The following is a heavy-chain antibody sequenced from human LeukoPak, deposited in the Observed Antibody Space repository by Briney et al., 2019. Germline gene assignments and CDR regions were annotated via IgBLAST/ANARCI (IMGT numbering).Heavy chain of an antibody. D-gene: IGHD2-15*01. CDR2: IDSSNSPI. CDR1: GLTFSTYN. V-gene: IGHV3-48*02. Sequence: GGSLRLSCAASGLTFSTYNMNWVRQAPGKGLEWVSYIDSSNSPIYYADSVKGRFTISRDNGKNSLYLQMNSLRDEDTAVYYCAKDRCSGGSCYFDYWGQGTLVTVSS. J-gene: IGHJ4*02. CDR3: AKDRCSGGSCYFDY.